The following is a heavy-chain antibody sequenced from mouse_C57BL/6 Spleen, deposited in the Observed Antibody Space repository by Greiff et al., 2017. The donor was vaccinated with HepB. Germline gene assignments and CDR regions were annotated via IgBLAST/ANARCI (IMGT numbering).Heavy chain of an antibody. J-gene: IGHJ3*01. Sequence: EVNVVESGGGLVKPGGSLKLSCAASGFTFSSYAMSWVRQTPEKRLEWVATISDGGSYTYYPDNVKGRFTISRDNAKNNLYLQMSHLKSEDTAMYYCARNRQGFAYWGQGTLVTVSA. CDR3: ARNRQGFAY. D-gene: IGHD3-2*01. CDR2: ISDGGSYT. V-gene: IGHV5-4*03. CDR1: GFTFSSYA.